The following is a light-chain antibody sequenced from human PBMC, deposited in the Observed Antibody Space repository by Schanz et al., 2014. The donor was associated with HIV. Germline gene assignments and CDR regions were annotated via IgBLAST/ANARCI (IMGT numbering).Light chain of an antibody. V-gene: IGKV3-20*01. CDR3: QQYSSSPPRYT. CDR2: AAS. Sequence: IVLTQSPGTLSLSPGERGTLSCRASQSISSSLLAWYQKKPGQAPTLLIYAASSRASGVPDRFSGSGSGTDFTLTISRLEPEDFAVYYCQQYSSSPPRYTFGQGTKLEIK. CDR1: QSISSSL. J-gene: IGKJ2*01.